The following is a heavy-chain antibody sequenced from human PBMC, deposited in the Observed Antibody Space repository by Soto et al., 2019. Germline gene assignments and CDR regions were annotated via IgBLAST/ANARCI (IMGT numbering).Heavy chain of an antibody. D-gene: IGHD3-10*01. Sequence: SETLSLTCTVSGGSISSYYWSWIRQPPGKGLEWIGYIYYSGSTNYNPSLKSRVTISVDTSKNQFSLKLSSVTAADTAVYYCARDFGVRGEHYYHLAVWGKGTTVTVSS. CDR2: IYYSGST. CDR1: GGSISSYY. CDR3: ARDFGVRGEHYYHLAV. V-gene: IGHV4-59*01. J-gene: IGHJ6*03.